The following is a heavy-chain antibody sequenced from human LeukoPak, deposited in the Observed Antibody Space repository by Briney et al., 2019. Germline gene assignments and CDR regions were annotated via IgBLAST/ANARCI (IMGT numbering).Heavy chain of an antibody. CDR3: ARELISGGGSRWFDP. J-gene: IGHJ5*02. CDR1: GGSISSYY. D-gene: IGHD3-10*01. V-gene: IGHV4-4*07. CDR2: IYTSGST. Sequence: SETLSLTCTVSGGSISSYYWSWIRQPAGKGLEWIGRIYTSGSTNYNPSLKSRVTMSVDTSKNHFSLKLSSVTAADTAVYYCARELISGGGSRWFDPWGQGTLVTVSS.